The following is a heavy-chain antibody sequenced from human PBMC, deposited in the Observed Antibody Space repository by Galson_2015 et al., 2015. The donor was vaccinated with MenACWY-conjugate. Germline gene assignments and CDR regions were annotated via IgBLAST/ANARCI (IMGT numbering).Heavy chain of an antibody. V-gene: IGHV3-30*18. CDR2: ISYDGSNK. D-gene: IGHD3-10*01. Sequence: LEWVAVISYDGSNKYYADSVKGRFTISRDNSKNTLYLQMNSLRAEDTAVYYCAKVRTGSSGFWYYYYGMDVWGQGTTVTVSS. CDR3: AKVRTGSSGFWYYYYGMDV. J-gene: IGHJ6*02.